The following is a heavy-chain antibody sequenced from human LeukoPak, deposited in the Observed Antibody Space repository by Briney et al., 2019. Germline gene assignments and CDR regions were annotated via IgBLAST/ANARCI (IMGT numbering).Heavy chain of an antibody. CDR1: GFTFSDYY. D-gene: IGHD2-2*01. CDR3: ASMGKYCSSTSCYFPFGY. Sequence: GGSLRLSCAASGFTFSDYYMSWIRQAPGKGLEWVSYISSSGSTIYYADSVKGRFTISRDNAKNSLYLQMNSLRAEDTAVYYCASMGKYCSSTSCYFPFGYWGQGTLVTVSS. J-gene: IGHJ4*02. V-gene: IGHV3-11*04. CDR2: ISSSGSTI.